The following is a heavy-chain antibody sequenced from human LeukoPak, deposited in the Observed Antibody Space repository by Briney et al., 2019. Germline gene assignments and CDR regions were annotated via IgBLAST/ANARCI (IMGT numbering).Heavy chain of an antibody. Sequence: SETLSLTCTVSGVSVSSGSYYWSWIRQSPGKGLEWIGYIYYSGSTNYNPSLRGRVAMSIDTSKNQFSLKLNSVTAADTAIYYCARAPGIVGTTPFGNYWGRGTLVTVSS. CDR1: GVSVSSGSYY. V-gene: IGHV4-61*01. CDR2: IYYSGST. CDR3: ARAPGIVGTTPFGNY. D-gene: IGHD1-26*01. J-gene: IGHJ4*02.